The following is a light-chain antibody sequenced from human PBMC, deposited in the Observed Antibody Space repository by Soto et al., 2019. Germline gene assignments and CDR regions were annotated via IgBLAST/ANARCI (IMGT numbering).Light chain of an antibody. J-gene: IGKJ4*01. CDR2: GAS. CDR1: QSISTY. CDR3: QQSYTSPVT. V-gene: IGKV1-39*01. Sequence: DIHMTKSPSAVSASVVDSVTFTCRASQSISTYLNWYEQKPGKAPNLLIYGASNLQSGVPSRFSGGGSGTDFTLTISSLQPEDFGTYYCQQSYTSPVTFGGGTKVDIK.